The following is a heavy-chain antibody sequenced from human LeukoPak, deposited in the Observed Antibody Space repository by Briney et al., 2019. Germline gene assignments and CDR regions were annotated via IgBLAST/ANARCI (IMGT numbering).Heavy chain of an antibody. D-gene: IGHD1-1*01. CDR1: GFSFSSFA. V-gene: IGHV3-23*01. Sequence: GGSLRLSCAASGFSFSSFAMNWVRQAPGKGLEWVSGISAGGETTFYADSVRGRLTISRDNSKNTLYLQMNSLRADDTAVYYCAKSLLTTATGTGRAFDIWGQGTMVTVSS. J-gene: IGHJ3*02. CDR3: AKSLLTTATGTGRAFDI. CDR2: ISAGGETT.